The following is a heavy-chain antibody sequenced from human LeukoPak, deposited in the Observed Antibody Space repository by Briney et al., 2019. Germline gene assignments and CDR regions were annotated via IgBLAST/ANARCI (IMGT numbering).Heavy chain of an antibody. CDR1: GYTFTSYG. D-gene: IGHD3-22*01. Sequence: GASVKVSCKASGYTFTSYGISWVRQAPGQGLEWMGWISAYNGNTNYAQKLQGRVTMTTDTSTSTAYMELRSLRSDDTAVYYCARPYYDSSGYYFLRYWGQGTLATVSS. V-gene: IGHV1-18*01. CDR2: ISAYNGNT. CDR3: ARPYYDSSGYYFLRY. J-gene: IGHJ4*02.